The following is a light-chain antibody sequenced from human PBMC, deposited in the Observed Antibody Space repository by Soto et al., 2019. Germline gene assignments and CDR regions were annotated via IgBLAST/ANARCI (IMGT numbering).Light chain of an antibody. CDR3: CSFAGATIWV. J-gene: IGLJ3*02. Sequence: QAVLNQPASVSGSPGQSITIPCTGTNNDVGSYDLVSWYQHRPGNVPKLIIFEVSKRPSGISHRFSGSKSGNTASLTISGLQPEDESDYYCCSFAGATIWVFGGGTK. V-gene: IGLV2-23*02. CDR2: EVS. CDR1: NNDVGSYDL.